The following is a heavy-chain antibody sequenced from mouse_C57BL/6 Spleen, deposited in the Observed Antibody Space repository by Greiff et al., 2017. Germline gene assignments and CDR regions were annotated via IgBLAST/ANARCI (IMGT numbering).Heavy chain of an antibody. D-gene: IGHD3-2*02. Sequence: EVQLVESGGGLVQPKGSLKLSCAASGFSFNTYAMNWVRQAPGTGLEWVARIRSKSNNYATYYADSVKDRFTISRDDSESMLYLQMNNLKTEDTAVYYCVRHPKAGVFDYWGQGTTLTVSS. CDR1: GFSFNTYA. V-gene: IGHV10-1*01. CDR3: VRHPKAGVFDY. CDR2: IRSKSNNYAT. J-gene: IGHJ2*01.